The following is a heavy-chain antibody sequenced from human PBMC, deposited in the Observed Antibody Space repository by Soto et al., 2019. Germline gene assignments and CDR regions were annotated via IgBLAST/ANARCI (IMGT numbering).Heavy chain of an antibody. Sequence: PSETLSLTCTVSGGSISSYYWSWIRQPPGKGLEWIGYIYYSGSTNYNPSLKSRVTISVDTSKNQFSLKLSSVTAADTAVYCCARTHGPFDYWGQGTLVTVSS. V-gene: IGHV4-59*01. CDR1: GGSISSYY. CDR3: ARTHGPFDY. CDR2: IYYSGST. J-gene: IGHJ4*02.